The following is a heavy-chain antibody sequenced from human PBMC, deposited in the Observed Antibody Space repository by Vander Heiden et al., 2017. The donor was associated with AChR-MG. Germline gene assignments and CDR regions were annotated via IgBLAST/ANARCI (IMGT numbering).Heavy chain of an antibody. CDR3: AGRQYDFLTGYYAFDI. D-gene: IGHD3-9*01. CDR1: GRSISSHY. J-gene: IGHJ3*02. V-gene: IGHV4-59*11. CDR2: IYYSGST. Sequence: QVQLQESGPGLVKPSETLSLTCTVSGRSISSHYWSWIRQPPGKGLEWIGDIYYSGSTNYNPSLKSRVTISIDTSKNQFSLKLSSVTAADTAVYYCAGRQYDFLTGYYAFDIWGQGTMVTVSS.